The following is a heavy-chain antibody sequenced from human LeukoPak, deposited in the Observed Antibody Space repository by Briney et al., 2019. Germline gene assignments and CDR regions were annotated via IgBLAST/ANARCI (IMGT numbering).Heavy chain of an antibody. Sequence: GGSLRLSCAASGFTFSSYSMNWVRQAPGKGLEWVSYISSSSSTIYYADSVKGRFTISRDNAKNSLYLQMNSLRAEDTAVYYCARGPYTAMDPYYLDYWGQGTLVTVSS. V-gene: IGHV3-48*01. CDR2: ISSSSSTI. J-gene: IGHJ4*02. CDR1: GFTFSSYS. D-gene: IGHD5-18*01. CDR3: ARGPYTAMDPYYLDY.